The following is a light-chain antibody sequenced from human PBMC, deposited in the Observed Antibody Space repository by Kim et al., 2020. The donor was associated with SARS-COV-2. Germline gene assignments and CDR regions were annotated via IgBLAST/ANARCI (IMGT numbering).Light chain of an antibody. J-gene: IGLJ2*01. CDR1: SNIVGNQG. CDR2: RNN. CDR3: SALDSSLSAHVV. Sequence: QSATLTCTGNSNIVGNQGAAWLQQHQGHPSKLLSYRNNNRPSGISERFSASRSGNTASLTITGLQPEDEADYYCSALDSSLSAHVVFGGGTQLTVL. V-gene: IGLV10-54*02.